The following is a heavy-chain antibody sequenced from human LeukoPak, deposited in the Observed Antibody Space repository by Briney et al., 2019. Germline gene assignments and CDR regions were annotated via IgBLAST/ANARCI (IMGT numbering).Heavy chain of an antibody. V-gene: IGHV4-34*01. Sequence: PSETLSLTCAVYGGSFSGYYWSRIRQPPGKGLEWIGEINHSGSTNYNPSLKSRVTISVDTSKNQFSLKLSSVTAADTAVYYCARDVVVVAGSDWGHWFDPWGQGTLVTVSS. CDR2: INHSGST. CDR3: ARDVVVVAGSDWGHWFDP. CDR1: GGSFSGYY. J-gene: IGHJ5*02. D-gene: IGHD2-15*01.